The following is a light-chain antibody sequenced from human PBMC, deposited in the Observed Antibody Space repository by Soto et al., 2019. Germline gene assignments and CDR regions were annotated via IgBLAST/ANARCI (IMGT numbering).Light chain of an antibody. V-gene: IGKV1-27*01. CDR3: QNYNAAPWT. J-gene: IGKJ1*01. CDR2: AAS. CDR1: QGISTY. Sequence: DIQMTRSPSSLSASVGDRVTITCRASQGISTYLVWYQQKPGTVPKLLIFAASTLQSGVPSRFSGSGSGTDFTLTISSLQPEDVATYYCQNYNAAPWTFGQGTKVEIK.